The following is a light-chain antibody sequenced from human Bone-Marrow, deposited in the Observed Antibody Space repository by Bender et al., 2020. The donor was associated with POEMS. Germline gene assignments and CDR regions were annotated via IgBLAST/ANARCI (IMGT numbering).Light chain of an antibody. CDR1: NIGNQV. V-gene: IGLV3-21*03. CDR2: ADT. CDR3: HVWDSSSDQLWD. J-gene: IGLJ2*01. Sequence: SYELTQPPSVSVAPGKTARITCGGDNIGNQVVHWYQQRPGQAPKLVVYADTDRPSGIPERFSGSNSGNTATLTISRVEAGDEADYYCHVWDSSSDQLWDFGGGTKLTVL.